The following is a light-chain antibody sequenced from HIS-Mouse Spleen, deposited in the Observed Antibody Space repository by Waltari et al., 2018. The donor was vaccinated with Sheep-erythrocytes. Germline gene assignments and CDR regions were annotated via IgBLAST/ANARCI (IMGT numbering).Light chain of an antibody. Sequence: QSALTQPASVSGSPGQSITISCTGTSSDVGGYNYVSWYQQHPGKAPKLMIYDVSNRPSGVSNRSSGSKSGNTASLTISGLQAEDEADYYCSSYTSSSILYVFGTGTKVTVL. J-gene: IGLJ1*01. CDR2: DVS. V-gene: IGLV2-14*03. CDR1: SSDVGGYNY. CDR3: SSYTSSSILYV.